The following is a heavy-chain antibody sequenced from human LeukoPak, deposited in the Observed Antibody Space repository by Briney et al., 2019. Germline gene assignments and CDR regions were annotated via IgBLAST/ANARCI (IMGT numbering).Heavy chain of an antibody. CDR1: GYTFTSYD. J-gene: IGHJ6*03. CDR2: MNPNRGNT. CDR3: ARGLKPDYDFWSGYYTVSYYYYMDV. D-gene: IGHD3-3*01. Sequence: ASVKVSCKASGYTFTSYDINWVRQATGQGLEWMGWMNPNRGNTGYVQKFQGRVTITRNTSISTAYMELSSLRSEDTAVYYCARGLKPDYDFWSGYYTVSYYYYMDVWGKGTTVTVSS. V-gene: IGHV1-8*03.